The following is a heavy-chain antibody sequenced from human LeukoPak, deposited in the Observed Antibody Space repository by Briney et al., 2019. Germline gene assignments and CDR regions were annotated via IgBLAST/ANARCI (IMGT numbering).Heavy chain of an antibody. CDR3: ASSRSRNLKQQLARPEFDY. D-gene: IGHD6-13*01. Sequence: VASVKVSCKVSGYTLTELSMHWVRQAPGKGLEWMGGFDPEDGETIYAQKFQGRVTMTEDTSTDTAYMELSSLRSDDTAVYYCASSRSRNLKQQLARPEFDYWGQGTLVTVSS. CDR2: FDPEDGET. V-gene: IGHV1-24*01. J-gene: IGHJ4*02. CDR1: GYTLTELS.